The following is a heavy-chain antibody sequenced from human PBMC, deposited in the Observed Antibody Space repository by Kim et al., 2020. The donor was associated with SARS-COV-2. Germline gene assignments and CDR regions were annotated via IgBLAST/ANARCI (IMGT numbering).Heavy chain of an antibody. CDR1: GFSLSTGGMC. CDR3: ARSRLGIFMGAFDI. Sequence: SGPTLVNPTQTLTLTCTFSGFSLSTGGMCVSWIRQPPGKALEWLALIDWDDDKYYNTSLKTRLTISKDTSKNQVVLTMTNMDPVDTATYYCARSRLGIFMGAFDIWGRGTMVTVSS. V-gene: IGHV2-70*01. J-gene: IGHJ3*02. CDR2: IDWDDDK. D-gene: IGHD7-27*01.